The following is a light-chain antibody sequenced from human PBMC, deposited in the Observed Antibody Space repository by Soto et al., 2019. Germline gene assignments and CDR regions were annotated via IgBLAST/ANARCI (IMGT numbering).Light chain of an antibody. Sequence: QSALTQPASVSGSPGQSITISCTGSSSDVGGYNYVSWYQQHPGKAPKLMIYEVSDRPSGVPNRFSGSKSGNTASLTISGLQAEDEADYYCSSYTSSSTLVFGTGTKLTVL. J-gene: IGLJ1*01. CDR3: SSYTSSSTLV. V-gene: IGLV2-14*01. CDR2: EVS. CDR1: SSDVGGYNY.